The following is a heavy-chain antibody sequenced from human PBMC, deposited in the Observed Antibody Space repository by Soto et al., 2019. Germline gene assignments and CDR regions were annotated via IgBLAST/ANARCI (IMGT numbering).Heavy chain of an antibody. J-gene: IGHJ5*02. CDR3: ARESESWESSSWYEIGWFDP. D-gene: IGHD6-13*01. V-gene: IGHV3-30-3*01. CDR1: GFTFSSYA. CDR2: ISYDGSNK. Sequence: PGGSLRLSCAASGFTFSSYAMHWVRQAPGKGLEWVAVISYDGSNKYYADSVKGRFTISRDNSKNTLYLQMNSLRAEDTAVYYCARESESWESSSWYEIGWFDPWGQGTLVTVSS.